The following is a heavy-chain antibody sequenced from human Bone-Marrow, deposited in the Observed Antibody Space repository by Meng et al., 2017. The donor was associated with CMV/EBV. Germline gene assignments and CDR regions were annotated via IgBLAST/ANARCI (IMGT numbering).Heavy chain of an antibody. V-gene: IGHV4-30-4*08. Sequence: QVQLQESGPGLVRPSQTLSLTCPVSGGSISSGDYYWSWIRQPPGKGLEWIGYIYYSGSTYYNPSLKSRVTISVDTSKNQFSLKLSSVTAADTAVYYCARLHYYDSSVYPYFDYWGQGTLGTVAS. CDR2: IYYSGST. D-gene: IGHD3-22*01. CDR3: ARLHYYDSSVYPYFDY. J-gene: IGHJ4*02. CDR1: GGSISSGDYY.